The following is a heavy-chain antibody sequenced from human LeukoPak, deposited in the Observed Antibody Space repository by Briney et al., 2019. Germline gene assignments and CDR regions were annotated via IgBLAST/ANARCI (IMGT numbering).Heavy chain of an antibody. CDR1: GFTFSSYA. Sequence: GGSLRLSCAASGFTFSSYAMTWVRQAPGKGLEWVSGISSSGSNTYYADSVKGRFTISRDNSKNTLSLQMSSLRVEDTAVYYCAKVPSGWLRPSDYWGQGTLVTVSS. CDR3: AKVPSGWLRPSDY. J-gene: IGHJ4*02. V-gene: IGHV3-23*01. D-gene: IGHD6-19*01. CDR2: ISSSGSNT.